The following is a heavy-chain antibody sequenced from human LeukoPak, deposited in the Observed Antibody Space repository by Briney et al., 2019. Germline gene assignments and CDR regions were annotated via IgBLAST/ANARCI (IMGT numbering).Heavy chain of an antibody. CDR3: ARDLGQYYYDSSGLGLDY. J-gene: IGHJ4*02. V-gene: IGHV3-74*01. Sequence: GGSLRLACAASGFTFSSYWMHWVSQAPEKGLVWVSRINSDGSSTSYADSVKCRFTISRDNAKNTLYLQMNSLRAEDTAVYYCARDLGQYYYDSSGLGLDYCGQVTLVTVSS. CDR1: GFTFSSYW. D-gene: IGHD3-22*01. CDR2: INSDGSST.